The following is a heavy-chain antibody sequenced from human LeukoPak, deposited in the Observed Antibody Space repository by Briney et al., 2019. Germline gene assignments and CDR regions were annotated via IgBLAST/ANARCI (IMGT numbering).Heavy chain of an antibody. J-gene: IGHJ4*02. V-gene: IGHV4-59*08. D-gene: IGHD1-7*01. Sequence: SETLSLTCTVSGGSISSYYWSWLRQPPGKGLEWIAYIYYSGSANYNPSLKSRVTISVDTSKNQFSLRLSSVTAADTAVYYCARHPPRGITGTPSAFDYWGQGTLVTVSS. CDR1: GGSISSYY. CDR3: ARHPPRGITGTPSAFDY. CDR2: IYYSGSA.